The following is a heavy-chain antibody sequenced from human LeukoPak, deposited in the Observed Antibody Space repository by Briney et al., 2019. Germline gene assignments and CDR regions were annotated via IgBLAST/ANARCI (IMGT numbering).Heavy chain of an antibody. V-gene: IGHV4-59*01. Sequence: SETLSLTCTVSGGSISSYYWSWIRQPPGKGLEWIGYIYYSGSTNYNPSLKSRVTISVDTSKNQFSLKLSSVTAADTAVYYCARAPHYDILTGYWNYYYYMDVWGKGTTGTVSS. D-gene: IGHD3-9*01. CDR3: ARAPHYDILTGYWNYYYYMDV. CDR2: IYYSGST. CDR1: GGSISSYY. J-gene: IGHJ6*03.